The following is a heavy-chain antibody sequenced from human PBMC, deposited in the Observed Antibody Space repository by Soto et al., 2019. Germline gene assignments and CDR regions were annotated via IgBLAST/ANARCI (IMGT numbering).Heavy chain of an antibody. J-gene: IGHJ4*02. Sequence: PSETLSLTCTVSGGSISNYYWSWIRQPPGKGLEWIGYIYYSGSTNYNPSLKSRVTISVDTSKNQFSLKLSSVTAADTAVYYCAREYSSSSSFDYWGQGTLVTVS. CDR2: IYYSGST. CDR3: AREYSSSSSFDY. D-gene: IGHD6-6*01. CDR1: GGSISNYY. V-gene: IGHV4-59*01.